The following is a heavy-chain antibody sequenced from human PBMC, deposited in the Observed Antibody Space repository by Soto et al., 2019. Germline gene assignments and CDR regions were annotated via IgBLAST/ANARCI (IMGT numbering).Heavy chain of an antibody. V-gene: IGHV1-8*01. CDR3: ARGLRIAAGDT. CDR2: MNPKSGNT. J-gene: IGHJ4*02. Sequence: ASVKVSCKASGDTFSIYDINWVRQATGQGPEWMGWMNPKSGNTGYAQNFQGRVTMTRNTSISTAYMELSNLRSEDTAVYYCARGLRIAAGDTWGQGSLVTVSS. CDR1: GDTFSIYD. D-gene: IGHD6-13*01.